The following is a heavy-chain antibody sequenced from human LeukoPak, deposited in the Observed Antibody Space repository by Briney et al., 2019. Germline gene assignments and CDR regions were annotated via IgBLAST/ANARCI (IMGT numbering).Heavy chain of an antibody. Sequence: GGCLRLSCAASAFTFRTYWMSWVRQAPGKGLEWVAVISYDGSNKYYADSVKGRCTISRDNSKNTLYMQMNSLRAEDTAVYYCAKSRYCSSTSCSEPRLYYYNGMDVWGQGTTVTVSS. CDR2: ISYDGSNK. D-gene: IGHD2-2*01. CDR3: AKSRYCSSTSCSEPRLYYYNGMDV. J-gene: IGHJ6*02. CDR1: AFTFRTYW. V-gene: IGHV3-30*18.